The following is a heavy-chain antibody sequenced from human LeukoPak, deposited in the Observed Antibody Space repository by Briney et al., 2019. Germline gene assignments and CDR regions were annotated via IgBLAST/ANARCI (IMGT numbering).Heavy chain of an antibody. CDR1: GFTLSRYW. D-gene: IGHD1-1*01. Sequence: GGSLRLSCTASGFTLSRYWMSWVRQAPGKGLEWGADIRGDGSKRYYADSVKGRFTISRDNAENSLYLQMKSLRAEDTAVYYCARDSPEGNNWGSEPTFDYWGQGTLVTVPS. V-gene: IGHV3-7*04. CDR3: ARDSPEGNNWGSEPTFDY. CDR2: IRGDGSKR. J-gene: IGHJ4*02.